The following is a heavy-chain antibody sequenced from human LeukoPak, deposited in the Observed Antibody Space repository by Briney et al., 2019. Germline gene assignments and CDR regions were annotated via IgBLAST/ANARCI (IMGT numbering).Heavy chain of an antibody. V-gene: IGHV3-74*01. CDR1: GFTFTSYW. Sequence: GGSLRLSCAASGFTFTSYWMHWVRQTPGKGLVWVSRVEHDGSRTAYADSVTGRFTISRDNARNMVYLQMNSLRAEDTAVYYCATDLGWGQGTLVTVSS. CDR3: ATDLG. J-gene: IGHJ4*02. CDR2: VEHDGSRT. D-gene: IGHD4-17*01.